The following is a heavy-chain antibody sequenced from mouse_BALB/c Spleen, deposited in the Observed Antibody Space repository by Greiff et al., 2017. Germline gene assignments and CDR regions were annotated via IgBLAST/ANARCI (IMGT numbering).Heavy chain of an antibody. CDR2: INPYNDGT. J-gene: IGHJ3*01. V-gene: IGHV1-14*01. Sequence: VQLQQSGPELVKPGASVKMSCKASGYTFTSYVMHWVKQKPGQGLEWIGYINPYNDGTKYNEKFKGKATLTSDKSSSTAYMELSSLTSEDSAVYYCARSLGYSWFAYWGQGTLVTVSA. CDR1: GYTFTSYV. CDR3: ARSLGYSWFAY. D-gene: IGHD3-1*01.